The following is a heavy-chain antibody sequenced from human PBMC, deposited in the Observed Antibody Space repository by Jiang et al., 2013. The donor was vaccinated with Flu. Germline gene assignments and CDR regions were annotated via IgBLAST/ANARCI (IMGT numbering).Heavy chain of an antibody. CDR3: ARDAGANYDYVWGSYRPDAFDI. D-gene: IGHD3-16*02. CDR2: ISSSSSYI. Sequence: AASGFTFSSYSMNWVRQAPGKGLEWVSSISSSSSYIYYADSVKGRFTISRDNAKNSLYLQMNSLRAEDTAVYYCARDAGANYDYVWGSYRPDAFDIWGQGTMVTVSS. J-gene: IGHJ3*02. CDR1: GFTFSSYS. V-gene: IGHV3-21*01.